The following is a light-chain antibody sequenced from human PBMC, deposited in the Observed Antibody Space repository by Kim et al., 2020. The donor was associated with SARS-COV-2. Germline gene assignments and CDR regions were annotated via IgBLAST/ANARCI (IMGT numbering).Light chain of an antibody. CDR3: SSYTSSSTLV. J-gene: IGLJ3*02. CDR2: DVS. CDR1: SSDVGGYNY. Sequence: QSALTQPASVSGSPGQSITISCTGTSSDVGGYNYVSWYQQHPGKAPTLMIYDVSNRPSGVSNRFSGSKSGNTASLPISGLQAEDEADYYCSSYTSSSTLVFGGGTQLTVL. V-gene: IGLV2-14*03.